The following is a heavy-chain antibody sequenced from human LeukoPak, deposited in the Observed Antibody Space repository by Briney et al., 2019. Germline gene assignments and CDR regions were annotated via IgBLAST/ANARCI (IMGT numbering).Heavy chain of an antibody. V-gene: IGHV4-59*01. CDR3: ARVPKGSGYFDS. CDR1: VDSLRSYY. J-gene: IGHJ4*02. D-gene: IGHD3-10*01. CDR2: IFYRGST. Sequence: SETLSLTCSVSVDSLRSYYWSWIRQPPGKALEWIGYIFYRGSTSYNPSLKSRVVISIDTPKNQFSLKLSSLTAADTAVYFCARVPKGSGYFDSWGQGTLVTVSS.